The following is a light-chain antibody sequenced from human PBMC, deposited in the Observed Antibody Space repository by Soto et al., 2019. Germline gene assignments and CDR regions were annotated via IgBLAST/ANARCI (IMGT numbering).Light chain of an antibody. Sequence: EMLMTQSPSTVSGSGGDTGTGSCRASQGVSNYLAWYQQKPGKAPNLLIYSASSMPTGIPSRFSGSGSGTESTLTISSLQPEAFATYYCIQSPSPPRTFAQGTKVDIK. J-gene: IGKJ1*01. CDR3: IQSPSPPRT. CDR1: QGVSNY. V-gene: IGKV1-9*01. CDR2: SAS.